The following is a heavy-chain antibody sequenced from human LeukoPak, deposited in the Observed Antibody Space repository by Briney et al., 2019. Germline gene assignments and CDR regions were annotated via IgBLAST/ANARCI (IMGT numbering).Heavy chain of an antibody. CDR1: GGTFSSYA. CDR3: ATDIAGERLDCSSTSCYVVDY. J-gene: IGHJ4*02. D-gene: IGHD2-2*01. Sequence: ASVKVSCKASGGTFSSYAISWVRQAPGQGLEWMGGIIPIFGTANYAQKFQGRVTMTEDTSTDTAYMELSSLRSEDTAVYYCATDIAGERLDCSSTSCYVVDYWGQGTLVTVSS. CDR2: IIPIFGTA. V-gene: IGHV1-69*06.